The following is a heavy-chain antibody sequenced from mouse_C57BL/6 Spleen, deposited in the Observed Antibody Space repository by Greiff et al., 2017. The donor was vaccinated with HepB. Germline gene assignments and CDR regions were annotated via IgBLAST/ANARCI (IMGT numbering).Heavy chain of an antibody. V-gene: IGHV1-52*01. CDR3: AGSAVPWYIDV. J-gene: IGHJ1*03. Sequence: QVQLQQPGAELVRPGSSVKLSCKASGYTFTSYWMHWVKQRPIQGLEWIGNIYLSDSETHYNQKFKDKATLTVDKSSSTAYMQLSSLTSEDSEVYYCAGSAVPWYIDVWGTGTTVTVSS. CDR2: IYLSDSET. CDR1: GYTFTSYW.